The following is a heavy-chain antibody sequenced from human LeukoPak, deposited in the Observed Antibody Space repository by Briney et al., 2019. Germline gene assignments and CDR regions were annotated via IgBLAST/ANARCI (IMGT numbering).Heavy chain of an antibody. CDR2: ISYDGSNK. J-gene: IGHJ6*02. D-gene: IGHD4-17*01. Sequence: GGSLRLSCAASGFTFGSYAMHWVRQAPGKGLEWVAVISYDGSNKYYADSVKGRFTISRDNSKNTLYLQMNSLRAEDTAVYYCARDMGTTHGYYYYGMDVWGQGTTVTVSS. CDR3: ARDMGTTHGYYYYGMDV. CDR1: GFTFGSYA. V-gene: IGHV3-30-3*01.